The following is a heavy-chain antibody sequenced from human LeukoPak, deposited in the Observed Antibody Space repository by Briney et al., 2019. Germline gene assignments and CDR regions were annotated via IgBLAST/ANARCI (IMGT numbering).Heavy chain of an antibody. J-gene: IGHJ5*02. CDR3: AKDPTQDYSGSGSSSWFDP. D-gene: IGHD3-10*01. Sequence: PGRSLRLSCAASGFTFNSYGMHWVRQAPGKGLQWVAFIRFDGSNAYYPDSVKGRFTISRDNSKNTLSLQMNSLRAEDTAVYYCAKDPTQDYSGSGSSSWFDPWGQGTLVTVSS. CDR2: IRFDGSNA. CDR1: GFTFNSYG. V-gene: IGHV3-30*02.